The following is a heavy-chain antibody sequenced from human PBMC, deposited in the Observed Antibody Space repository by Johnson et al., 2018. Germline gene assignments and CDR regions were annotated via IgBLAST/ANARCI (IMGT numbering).Heavy chain of an antibody. Sequence: QVQLQQSGPGLVKPSQTLSLTCAISGDSVSSNSAAWNWIRKSPSRGLEWLGRTYYRSKWYNDYEVSVKSRITINPDTSKNQFSLQLNSVNPEDTAGYYCASTQRIAAAGTGENYYYYMDVWGKGTTVTVSS. V-gene: IGHV6-1*01. CDR3: ASTQRIAAAGTGENYYYYMDV. CDR1: GDSVSSNSAA. D-gene: IGHD6-13*01. J-gene: IGHJ6*03. CDR2: TYYRSKWYN.